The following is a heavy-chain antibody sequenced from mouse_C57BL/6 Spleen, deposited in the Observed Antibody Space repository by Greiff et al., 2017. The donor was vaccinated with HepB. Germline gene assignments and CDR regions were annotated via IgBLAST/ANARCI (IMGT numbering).Heavy chain of an antibody. V-gene: IGHV1-52*01. CDR2: IDPSDSET. CDR1: GYTFTSYW. Sequence: VQLQQPGAELVRPGSSVKLSCKASGYTFTSYWMHWVKQRPIQGLEWIGNIDPSDSETHYNQKFKDKATLTVDKSSSTAYMQLSSLTSEDSAVYYCARKLTTVYFDVWGTGTTVTVSS. D-gene: IGHD1-1*01. CDR3: ARKLTTVYFDV. J-gene: IGHJ1*03.